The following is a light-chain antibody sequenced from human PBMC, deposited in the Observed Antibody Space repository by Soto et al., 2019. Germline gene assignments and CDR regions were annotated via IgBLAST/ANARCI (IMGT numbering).Light chain of an antibody. V-gene: IGLV4-69*01. CDR3: QXWATGXXG. CDR1: SGHNTYS. J-gene: IGLJ2*01. CDR2: LKSDGRH. Sequence: QPVLTQSPSASXSLGASVKLTCTLSSGHNTYSIAWHQQQPEKGPRFLMKLKSDGRHSRGDGIPDRFSGSXXXXERYXXXXXXXXEDEADYYCQXWATGXXGFG.